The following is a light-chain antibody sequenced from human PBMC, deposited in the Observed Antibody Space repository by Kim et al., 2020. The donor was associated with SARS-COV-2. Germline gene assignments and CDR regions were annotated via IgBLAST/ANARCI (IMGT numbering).Light chain of an antibody. CDR2: NTN. V-gene: IGLV8-61*01. J-gene: IGLJ3*02. Sequence: GGTATLTGRLSCGSVSNKYCPSWYQQPPGQAPRKLIYNTNTRSSGVPDRFSGSLLGNKAALTITGAQADDESDYYCVLYMGGGIWVFGGGTKVTVL. CDR1: CGSVSNKYC. CDR3: VLYMGGGIWV.